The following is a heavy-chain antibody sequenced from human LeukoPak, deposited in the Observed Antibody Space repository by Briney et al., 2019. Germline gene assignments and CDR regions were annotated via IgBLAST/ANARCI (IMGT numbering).Heavy chain of an antibody. V-gene: IGHV3-23*01. J-gene: IGHJ4*02. Sequence: AGGSLRLACAASGFTFSSYAMSWVRQAPGRGLEWVSAISNSGRSTYYADSVKGRFTISRDTIRNTLYLQMNSLRAADTAVYYCAKDIPPYYYDSSGYYLENWGQGTLVTVSS. CDR1: GFTFSSYA. CDR3: AKDIPPYYYDSSGYYLEN. CDR2: ISNSGRST. D-gene: IGHD3-22*01.